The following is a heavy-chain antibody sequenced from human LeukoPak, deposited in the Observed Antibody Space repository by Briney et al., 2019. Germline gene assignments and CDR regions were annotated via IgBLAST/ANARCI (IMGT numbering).Heavy chain of an antibody. CDR3: ARRPYYYDSSGYFVY. CDR1: GGSISSYY. D-gene: IGHD3-22*01. V-gene: IGHV4-59*08. J-gene: IGHJ4*02. Sequence: PSETLSLTCTLSGGSISSYYWSWIRHPPGDGLGWSGYIYYSGSTNNNPYLKSRVTISVDTSKNQFSLKLSSVTAADTAVYYCARRPYYYDSSGYFVYWGQGTLVTVSS. CDR2: IYYSGST.